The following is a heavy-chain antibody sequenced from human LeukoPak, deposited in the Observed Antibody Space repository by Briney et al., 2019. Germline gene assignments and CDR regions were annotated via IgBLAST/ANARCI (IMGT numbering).Heavy chain of an antibody. CDR1: GFTFSSYA. Sequence: GRSLRLSCAASGFTFSSYAMSWVRQAPGKGLEWVSAISGSGGSTYYADSVKGRFTISRDNSKNTLYLQMNSLRAEDTAVYYCAKDKWAAVAGTTFSFDYWGQGTLVTVSS. J-gene: IGHJ4*02. D-gene: IGHD6-19*01. V-gene: IGHV3-23*01. CDR3: AKDKWAAVAGTTFSFDY. CDR2: ISGSGGST.